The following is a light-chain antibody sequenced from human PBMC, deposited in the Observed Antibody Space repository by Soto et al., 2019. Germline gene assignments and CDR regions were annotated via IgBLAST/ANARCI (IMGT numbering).Light chain of an antibody. CDR1: QSLVSSNGNTY. V-gene: IGKV2-30*01. Sequence: DVVMTQSPLSLPVTLGQPASISCRSSQSLVSSNGNTYLHWFQQRPGQSPRRLISRVSNRDSGVPDRFSGSGSGTDFTLKISRVEAEDVGVYYCMQGSHWPPWTFGQGTKVEIK. J-gene: IGKJ1*01. CDR2: RVS. CDR3: MQGSHWPPWT.